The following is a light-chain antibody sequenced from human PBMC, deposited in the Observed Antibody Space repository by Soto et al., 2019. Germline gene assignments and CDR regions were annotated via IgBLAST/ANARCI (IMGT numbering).Light chain of an antibody. J-gene: IGKJ1*01. V-gene: IGKV1-39*01. Sequence: DIQMTQSPSPLSASVGDRVTITGRASQSISSYLNWYQQKPGKAPKLLIYAASSLQSGVPSRFSGSGSGTDFTLTISSLQPEDFATYYCQQSYSTPWTFGQGTKVDIK. CDR2: AAS. CDR1: QSISSY. CDR3: QQSYSTPWT.